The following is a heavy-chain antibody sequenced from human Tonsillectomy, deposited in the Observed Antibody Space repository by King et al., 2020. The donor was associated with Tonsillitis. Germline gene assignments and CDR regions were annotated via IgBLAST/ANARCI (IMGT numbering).Heavy chain of an antibody. J-gene: IGHJ2*01. Sequence: VQLVESGGGVVQPGRSLRLSCAASGFMFSNNGMHWVRQAPGKGLEWVSLIAYDASYENYADSVKGRFTISRDNSKNTLYLEMNSLRVKDTAVYYCAKDVIGLSHWYFDLWGRGTLVTVSS. CDR2: IAYDASYE. D-gene: IGHD3-10*01. CDR1: GFMFSNNG. CDR3: AKDVIGLSHWYFDL. V-gene: IGHV3-30*18.